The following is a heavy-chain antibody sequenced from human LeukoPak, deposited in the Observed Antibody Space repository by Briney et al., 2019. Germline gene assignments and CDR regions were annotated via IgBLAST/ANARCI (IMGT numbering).Heavy chain of an antibody. CDR3: ARVVRIIRVGATYYFVY. Sequence: SETLSLTCTVSGGSISSYYWSWIRQPPGKGLEWFGYIYYSGSTNYNPSLKSRVTISVDTSKNQFSLKLSSVTAADTAVYYCARVVRIIRVGATYYFVYWGQGTLVTVSS. CDR2: IYYSGST. V-gene: IGHV4-59*01. J-gene: IGHJ4*02. D-gene: IGHD1-26*01. CDR1: GGSISSYY.